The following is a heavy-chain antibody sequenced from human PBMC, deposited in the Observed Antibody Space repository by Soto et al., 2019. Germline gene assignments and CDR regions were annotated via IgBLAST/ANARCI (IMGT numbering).Heavy chain of an antibody. J-gene: IGHJ6*02. CDR3: AKDQKHQGWYPLDFYYYGLDV. CDR2: ISFDGTNK. V-gene: IGHV3-30*18. D-gene: IGHD6-19*01. Sequence: PGGSLRLSCAASGLTFSHYGMHWVRQAPGKGLEWMTLISFDGTNKYYTDSVKGRFSISRDNSMNTLYLQMNSLRAEDTAVYYCAKDQKHQGWYPLDFYYYGLDVWGQGTTVTVSS. CDR1: GLTFSHYG.